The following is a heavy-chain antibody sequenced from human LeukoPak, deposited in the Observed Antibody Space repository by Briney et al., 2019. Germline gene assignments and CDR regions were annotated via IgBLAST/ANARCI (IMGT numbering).Heavy chain of an antibody. J-gene: IGHJ3*02. CDR1: GYTFTSYA. Sequence: GASVKVSCKASGYTFTSYAMNWVRQAPGQGLEWMGIINPSGGSTSYAQKFQGRVTMTRDTSTSTVYMELSSLRSEDTAVYYCARDPRRERPGDAFDIWGQGTMVTVSS. CDR2: INPSGGST. V-gene: IGHV1-46*01. CDR3: ARDPRRERPGDAFDI.